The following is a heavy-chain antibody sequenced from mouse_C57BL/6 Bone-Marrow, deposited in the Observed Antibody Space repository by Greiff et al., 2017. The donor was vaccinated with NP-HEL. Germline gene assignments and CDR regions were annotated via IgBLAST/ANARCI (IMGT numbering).Heavy chain of an antibody. CDR1: GYTFTSYG. J-gene: IGHJ3*01. V-gene: IGHV1-81*01. CDR2: IYPRSGNT. CDR3: ARGRFAY. Sequence: VQLQESGAELARPGASVKLSCKASGYTFTSYGISWVKQRPGQGLEWIGEIYPRSGNTYYNEKFKGKATLTADKSSSTAYMELRSLTSEDSAVYFCARGRFAYWGQGTLVTVSA.